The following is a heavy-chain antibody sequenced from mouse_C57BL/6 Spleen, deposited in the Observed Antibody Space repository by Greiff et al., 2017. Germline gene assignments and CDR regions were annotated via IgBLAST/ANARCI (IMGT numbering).Heavy chain of an antibody. D-gene: IGHD1-1*01. CDR1: GYAFSSSW. CDR3: ARSGYYGSRSWYFDV. V-gene: IGHV1-82*01. CDR2: IYPGDGDT. J-gene: IGHJ1*03. Sequence: VQLQQSGPELVKPGASVKISCKASGYAFSSSWMNWVKQRPGTGLEWIGRIYPGDGDTNYNGKFKGKATLTADKSSSTAYMQLSSLTSEDSAVYFCARSGYYGSRSWYFDVWGTGTTVTVSS.